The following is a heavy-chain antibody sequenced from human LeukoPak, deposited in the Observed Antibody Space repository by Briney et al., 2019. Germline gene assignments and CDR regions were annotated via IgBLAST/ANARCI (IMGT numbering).Heavy chain of an antibody. Sequence: SETLSLTCTVSGGSISSSSYYWGWIRQPPGKGLEWIGEINHSGSTNYNPSLKSQVSISIDTSKNQFSLKLSSVTAADTAVYYCARDSNAWYEPAFDYWGQGTLVTVSS. J-gene: IGHJ4*02. V-gene: IGHV4-39*07. CDR1: GGSISSSSYY. D-gene: IGHD6-19*01. CDR2: INHSGST. CDR3: ARDSNAWYEPAFDY.